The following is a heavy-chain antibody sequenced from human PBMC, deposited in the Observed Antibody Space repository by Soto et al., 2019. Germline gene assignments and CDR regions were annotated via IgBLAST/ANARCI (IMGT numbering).Heavy chain of an antibody. Sequence: QVQLQESGPGLVKPSGTLSLTCAVSGDSIDIHYWWSWVRQAPGKGLEWIGETHHTWGTNYNPSLQSRVTISLDTSNNHLSLRLSPVTAADTAVYYCPGHCPAYSLSYWGQGALVTVSS. D-gene: IGHD2-21*01. CDR2: THHTWGT. J-gene: IGHJ4*02. CDR3: PGHCPAYSLSY. V-gene: IGHV4-4*02. CDR1: GDSIDIHYW.